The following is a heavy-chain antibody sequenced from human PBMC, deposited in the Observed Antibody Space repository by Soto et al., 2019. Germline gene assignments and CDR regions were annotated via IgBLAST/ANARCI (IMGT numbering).Heavy chain of an antibody. J-gene: IGHJ6*02. CDR2: ISSSGSTI. CDR1: GFTFSSYE. V-gene: IGHV3-48*03. Sequence: GSLRLSCAASGFTFSSYEMNWVRQAPGKGLEWVSYISSSGSTIYYADSVKGRFTISRDNAKNSLYLQMNSLRAEDTAVYYCATLRVRSPYYYGMDVWGQGTTVTVSS. CDR3: ATLRVRSPYYYGMDV.